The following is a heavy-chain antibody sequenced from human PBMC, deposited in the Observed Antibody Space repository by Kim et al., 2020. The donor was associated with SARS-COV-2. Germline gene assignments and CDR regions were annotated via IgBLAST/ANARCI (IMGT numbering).Heavy chain of an antibody. CDR3: AREDFAHHYDILTGTAFDL. CDR2: ISYDGSNK. CDR1: GFTFSSYA. D-gene: IGHD3-9*01. J-gene: IGHJ2*01. V-gene: IGHV3-30*04. Sequence: GGSLRLSCAASGFTFSSYAMHWVRQAPGKGLEWVAVISYDGSNKYYVDSVKGRFTISRDNSKNTLYLQMNSLRAEDTAVYYWAREDFAHHYDILTGTAFDLWGRGTLVTVSS.